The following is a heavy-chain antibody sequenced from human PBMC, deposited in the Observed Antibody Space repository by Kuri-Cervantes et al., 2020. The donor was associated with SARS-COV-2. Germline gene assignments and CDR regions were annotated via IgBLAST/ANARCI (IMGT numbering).Heavy chain of an antibody. J-gene: IGHJ4*02. D-gene: IGHD3-10*01. V-gene: IGHV4-34*01. Sequence: GSLRLSCAVYGGSFSGYYWSWIRQPPGKGLEWIGEINPSGSTNYNPSLKSRVTISVDTSKNQFSLKLISVTAADTAVYYCARTLDYYGSGTYCFDYWGQGTLVTVSS. CDR3: ARTLDYYGSGTYCFDY. CDR1: GGSFSGYY. CDR2: INPSGST.